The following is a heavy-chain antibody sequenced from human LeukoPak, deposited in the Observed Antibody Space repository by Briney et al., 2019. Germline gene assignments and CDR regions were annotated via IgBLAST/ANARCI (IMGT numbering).Heavy chain of an antibody. CDR1: GATFSSYA. V-gene: IGHV1-69*01. Sequence: GSSVKVSCKASGATFSSYAISWVRQAPGQRLEWMGGIIPIFGTAIYAKKFQGRVTITADESTSTAYMELSSLRSEDTAVYYCAREYYYGSGSLSGAPVPAKEQNWFDPWGQGTLVTVSS. CDR2: IIPIFGTA. CDR3: AREYYYGSGSLSGAPVPAKEQNWFDP. D-gene: IGHD3-10*01. J-gene: IGHJ5*02.